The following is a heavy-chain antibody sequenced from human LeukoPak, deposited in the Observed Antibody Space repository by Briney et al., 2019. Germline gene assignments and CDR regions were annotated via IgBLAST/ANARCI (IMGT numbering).Heavy chain of an antibody. CDR3: ARVTHSRAEWDYDFWSGHDY. Sequence: GASVRVSCKASGGTFSSYAISWVRQAPGQGLEWMGGIIPIFGTANYAQKFQGRVTITADESTSTAYMELSSLRSEDTAVYYCARVTHSRAEWDYDFWSGHDYWGQGTLVTVSS. CDR1: GGTFSSYA. D-gene: IGHD3-3*01. V-gene: IGHV1-69*13. J-gene: IGHJ4*02. CDR2: IIPIFGTA.